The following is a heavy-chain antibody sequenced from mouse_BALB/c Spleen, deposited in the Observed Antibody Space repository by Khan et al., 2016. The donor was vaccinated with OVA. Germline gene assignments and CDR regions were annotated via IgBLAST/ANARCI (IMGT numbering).Heavy chain of an antibody. J-gene: IGHJ3*01. CDR1: GFTFSTFA. D-gene: IGHD2-1*01. CDR3: ARSPYGNFAY. CDR2: ISSDGDYT. V-gene: IGHV5-9-3*01. Sequence: DVHLVESGGGLVKPGGSLKLSCAASGFTFSTFASSWVRQTPEKRLEWVATISSDGDYTYYPDNVTGRFTISRDNAKNTLYLQMSSLRSEDTAIYYCARSPYGNFAYWGQGTLVTVSA.